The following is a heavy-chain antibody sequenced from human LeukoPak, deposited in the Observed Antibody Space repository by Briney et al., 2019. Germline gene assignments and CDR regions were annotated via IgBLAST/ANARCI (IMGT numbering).Heavy chain of an antibody. CDR3: ARDDNYYYGSGSYYNGLDY. CDR1: GFIFSDYY. Sequence: GGSLRLSCAASGFIFSDYYMSWIRQAPGKGLEWVAGINWNSEITAYADSVKGRITISRDNAKNPLYLQMNSLRAEDTAFYYCARDDNYYYGSGSYYNGLDYWGQGTLVTVSS. J-gene: IGHJ4*02. CDR2: INWNSEIT. D-gene: IGHD3-10*01. V-gene: IGHV3-20*04.